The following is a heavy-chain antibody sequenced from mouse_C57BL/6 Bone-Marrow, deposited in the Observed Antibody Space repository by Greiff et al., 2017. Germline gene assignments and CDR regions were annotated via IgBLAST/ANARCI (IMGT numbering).Heavy chain of an antibody. Sequence: VLLQQSGAELARPGASVKLSCTASGYTFTSYGISWVKQRTGQGLEWIGEIYPRSGNTYYNEQFKGKATLTADKSSSTAYMELRSLTSEDSAVYFCAFYGPYAMDYWGQGTSVTVSS. CDR2: IYPRSGNT. J-gene: IGHJ4*01. D-gene: IGHD1-1*01. V-gene: IGHV1-81*01. CDR1: GYTFTSYG. CDR3: AFYGPYAMDY.